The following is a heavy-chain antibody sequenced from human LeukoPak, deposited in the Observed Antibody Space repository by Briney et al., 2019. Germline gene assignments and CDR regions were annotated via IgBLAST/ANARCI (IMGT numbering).Heavy chain of an antibody. CDR1: GGTFSSYA. J-gene: IGHJ4*02. D-gene: IGHD3-3*01. V-gene: IGHV1-69*13. CDR3: ARGADFWSGYSFDY. Sequence: GASVKVSCKASGGTFSSYAISWVRQAPGQGLEWMGGIIPIFGTANYAQKFQGRVTITADESTSTAYMELSSLRSEDTAVYYCARGADFWSGYSFDYWGQGTLVTVSS. CDR2: IIPIFGTA.